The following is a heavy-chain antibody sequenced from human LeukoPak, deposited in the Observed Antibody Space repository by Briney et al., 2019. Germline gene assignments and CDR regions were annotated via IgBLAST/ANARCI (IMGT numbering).Heavy chain of an antibody. D-gene: IGHD5-18*01. CDR3: ARDRGYSYGHDY. J-gene: IGHJ4*02. V-gene: IGHV4-39*07. CDR2: IFYSGST. CDR1: GGSISTSNYY. Sequence: SETLSLTCTVSGGSISTSNYYWGWIRQPPGKGLEWIGNIFYSGSTYYSPSLKSRVTISLDTSRNQFSLKLNSVTAADTAVYYCARDRGYSYGHDYWGQGTLVTVSS.